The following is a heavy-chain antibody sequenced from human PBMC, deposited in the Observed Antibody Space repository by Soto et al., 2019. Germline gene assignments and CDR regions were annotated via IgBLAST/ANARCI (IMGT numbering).Heavy chain of an antibody. D-gene: IGHD3-10*01. CDR3: ARGYGPWCGEFLWGGMAV. CDR2: ISGYNANT. Sequence: ASVKVSCKASGYTFTSYGISWVRQAPGQGLEWMGWISGYNANTKYAQILQGRVTMTTDTSTSTAYMELRSLRSDDTAVYYCARGYGPWCGEFLWGGMAVWGQGTTVTVSS. CDR1: GYTFTSYG. J-gene: IGHJ6*02. V-gene: IGHV1-18*01.